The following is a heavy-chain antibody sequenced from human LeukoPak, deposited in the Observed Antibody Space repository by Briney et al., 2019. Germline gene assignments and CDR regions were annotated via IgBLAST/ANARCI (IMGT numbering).Heavy chain of an antibody. D-gene: IGHD3-10*01. V-gene: IGHV1-69*06. CDR2: IIPIFGTA. CDR1: GGTFSSYA. J-gene: IGHJ4*02. CDR3: ARDSRKYGSGSYWVV. Sequence: GASVKVSCKASGGTFSSYAISWVRQAPGQGLEWMGGIIPIFGTANYAQKFQGRVTITADKSTSTAYMELSSLRSDDTAVYYCARDSRKYGSGSYWVVWGQGTLVTVSS.